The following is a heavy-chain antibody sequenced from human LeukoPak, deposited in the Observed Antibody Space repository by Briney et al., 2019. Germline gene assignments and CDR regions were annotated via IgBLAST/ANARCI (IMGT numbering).Heavy chain of an antibody. Sequence: GRSLRLSCAASGFTFSSYGMHWVRRAPGKGLEWVAGITYDGSNKYSVDSVKGRFTISRDNSKNTLYLQMNSLRAEDTALYYCANGVAVAGTPPFDYWGQGTLVTVSS. V-gene: IGHV3-30*18. CDR3: ANGVAVAGTPPFDY. CDR2: ITYDGSNK. CDR1: GFTFSSYG. J-gene: IGHJ4*02. D-gene: IGHD6-19*01.